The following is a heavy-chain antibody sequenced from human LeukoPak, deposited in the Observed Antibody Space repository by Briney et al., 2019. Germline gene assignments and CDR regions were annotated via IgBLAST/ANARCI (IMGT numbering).Heavy chain of an antibody. Sequence: GGSLRLSCAASGFTFSSYGMSWVRQAPGKGLEWVSAISGSGGSTHYADSVKGRFTISRDNSKNTLYLQMNSLRAEDTAVYYCAKYFGYGSVGTKVDYYYYYYMDVWGKGTTVTISS. V-gene: IGHV3-23*01. CDR2: ISGSGGST. CDR3: AKYFGYGSVGTKVDYYYYYYMDV. J-gene: IGHJ6*03. D-gene: IGHD3-10*01. CDR1: GFTFSSYG.